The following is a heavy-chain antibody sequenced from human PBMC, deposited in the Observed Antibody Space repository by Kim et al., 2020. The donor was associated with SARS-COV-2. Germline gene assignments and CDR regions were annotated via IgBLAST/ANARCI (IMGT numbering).Heavy chain of an antibody. D-gene: IGHD2-15*01. CDR2: IWYDGSNK. V-gene: IGHV3-33*01. CDR1: GFTFSSYG. CDR3: ARDARYCSGGSCYLYYYYYYGMDG. J-gene: IGHJ6*02. Sequence: GGSLRLSCAASGFTFSSYGMHWVRQAPGKGLEWVAVIWYDGSNKYYADSVKGRFTISRDNSKNTLYLQMNSLRAEDTAVYYCARDARYCSGGSCYLYYYYYYGMDGWGPATTVTVSS.